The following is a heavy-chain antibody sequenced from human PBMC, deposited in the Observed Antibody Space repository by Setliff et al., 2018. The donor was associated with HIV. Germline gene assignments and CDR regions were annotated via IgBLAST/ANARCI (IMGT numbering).Heavy chain of an antibody. Sequence: SETLSLTCAVYGGSFNGYSWTWIRQPPGKGLEWIGGINHRGSTNYNPSLKSSVTISVDTSKSQFSLRLNSLTATDTALYYFGRGRFHRLHRPYSGSGSLGIQYFDYWGQGTLVTVSS. V-gene: IGHV4-34*01. J-gene: IGHJ4*02. CDR1: GGSFNGYS. D-gene: IGHD3-10*01. CDR3: GRGRFHRLHRPYSGSGSLGIQYFDY. CDR2: INHRGST.